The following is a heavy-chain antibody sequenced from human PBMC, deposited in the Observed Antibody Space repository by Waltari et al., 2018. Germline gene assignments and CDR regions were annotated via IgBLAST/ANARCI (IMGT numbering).Heavy chain of an antibody. J-gene: IGHJ4*02. CDR3: ASGSKYSSGRFFDN. CDR1: GYTFNRFA. V-gene: IGHV1-3*03. D-gene: IGHD6-19*01. CDR2: INAGDGNT. Sequence: QVQLVQSGAEVKKPGASVKISCKASGYTFNRFAIHWVRQAPGQRLEWKGWINAGDGNTKYSQEFQARVTITRDTSARTVYMELSSLRSEDTAVYHCASGSKYSSGRFFDNWGQGTLVTVSS.